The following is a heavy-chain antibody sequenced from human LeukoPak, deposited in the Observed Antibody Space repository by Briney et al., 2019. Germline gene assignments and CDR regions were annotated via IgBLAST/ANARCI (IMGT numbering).Heavy chain of an antibody. CDR1: GGSFNSFF. Sequence: PSETLSLTRTVSGGSFNSFFWSWIRQPPGKGLEWIGYIYTSGNTYYSPSLKSRVTISLNTSKNQFSLKLISVTAADTAVYYCARRGTWFDPWGQGTLVTVSS. V-gene: IGHV4-4*09. CDR2: IYTSGNT. CDR3: ARRGTWFDP. D-gene: IGHD3-10*01. J-gene: IGHJ5*02.